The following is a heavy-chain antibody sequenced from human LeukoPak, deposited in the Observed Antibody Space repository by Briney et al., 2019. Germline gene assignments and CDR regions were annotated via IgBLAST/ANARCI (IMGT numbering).Heavy chain of an antibody. V-gene: IGHV4-34*01. CDR3: ARGRYLGRSCSSTSCHPWFDP. D-gene: IGHD2-2*01. J-gene: IGHJ5*02. CDR1: GGSFSGYY. CDR2: INHSGST. Sequence: SETLSLTCAVYGGSFSGYYWSWIRQPPGKGLEWIGEINHSGSTNYNPSLKSRVTISVDTSKNQFSLKLSSVTAADTAVYYCARGRYLGRSCSSTSCHPWFDPWGQGTLVTVSS.